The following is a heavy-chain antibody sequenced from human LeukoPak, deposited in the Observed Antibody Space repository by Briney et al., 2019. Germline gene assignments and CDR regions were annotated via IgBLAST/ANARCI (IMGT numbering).Heavy chain of an antibody. J-gene: IGHJ6*02. D-gene: IGHD4-23*01. CDR1: GFTFSSYG. CDR2: ISDDGSNK. CDR3: AEDGDYGGNYGTAV. V-gene: IGHV3-30*18. Sequence: PGRSRRLSCAASGFTFSSYGMHWVRQAPGKGLEWVAVISDDGSNKYYGDSGKGRFTIARDHSKNTLYLQMNSLRAEDTAVYHSAEDGDYGGNYGTAVCGQGSTVTVPS.